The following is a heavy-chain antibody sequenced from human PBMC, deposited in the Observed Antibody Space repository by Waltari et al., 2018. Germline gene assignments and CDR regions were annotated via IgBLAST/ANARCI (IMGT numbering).Heavy chain of an antibody. CDR3: ARDSLRYCSGGSCYAYSDY. CDR2: ISAYNGNT. D-gene: IGHD2-15*01. J-gene: IGHJ4*02. Sequence: QVQLVQSGAEVKKPGASVKVSCKASGYTFTRYGIIWVRQAPGPGREWMGWISAYNGNTNYAQKLQGRVTMTTDTSTSTAYMELRSLRSDDTAVYYCARDSLRYCSGGSCYAYSDYWGQGTLVTVSS. CDR1: GYTFTRYG. V-gene: IGHV1-18*04.